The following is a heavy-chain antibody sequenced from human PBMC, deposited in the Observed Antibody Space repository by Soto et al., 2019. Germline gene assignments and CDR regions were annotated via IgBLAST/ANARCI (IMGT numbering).Heavy chain of an antibody. CDR3: ARVVSSAYYSHQRLDG. CDR2: IYSGGST. J-gene: IGHJ6*02. CDR1: GFTVSSYY. Sequence: EVQLVESGGGLIQPGGSLRLSCAAYGFTVSSYYMSWVRQAPGKGLEWVSVIYSGGSTYYADSVKGRFTISRDNSENTRYLQTNRLRAEDTGVYYCARVVSSAYYSHQRLDGWGQGTTVTVSS. D-gene: IGHD3-22*01. V-gene: IGHV3-53*01.